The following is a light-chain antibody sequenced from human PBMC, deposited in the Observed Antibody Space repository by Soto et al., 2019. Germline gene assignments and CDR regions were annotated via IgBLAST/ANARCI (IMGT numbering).Light chain of an antibody. V-gene: IGKV1-33*01. CDR2: DAS. Sequence: DIQMTQSPSSXSASVGDRVTITCQASQDISNYLNWYQQKPGKAPKLLIYDASNLETGVPSRFSGSGSGTDFTFTISSLQPEDIATYYCQQYDNLPLTFCGGTKV. CDR3: QQYDNLPLT. CDR1: QDISNY. J-gene: IGKJ4*01.